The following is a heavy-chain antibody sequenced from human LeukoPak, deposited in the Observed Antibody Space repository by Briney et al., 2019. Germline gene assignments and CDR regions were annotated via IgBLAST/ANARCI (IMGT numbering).Heavy chain of an antibody. CDR2: ISSSSSYI. CDR1: GFTFSSYA. Sequence: GGSLRLSCAASGFTFSSYAMSWVRQAPGKGLEWVSSISSSSSYIYYADSVKGRFTISRDNAKNSLYLQMNSLRAEDTAVYYCARDSSYSSGWIRDWGQGTLVTVSS. CDR3: ARDSSYSSGWIRD. J-gene: IGHJ4*02. V-gene: IGHV3-21*04. D-gene: IGHD6-19*01.